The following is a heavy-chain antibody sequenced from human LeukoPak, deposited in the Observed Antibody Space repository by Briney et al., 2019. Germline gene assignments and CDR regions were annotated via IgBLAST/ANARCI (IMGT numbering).Heavy chain of an antibody. CDR2: MKEDGSEI. Sequence: GGSLRLSCAASGFPFNVQTMSWVRQAPGKGLDWVASMKEDGSEIYYVDSVKGRFTISRDNSKNSLYLQMNSLRAEDTAVYYCARGGATRGRFANWGQGNLVTVSS. CDR1: GFPFNVQT. J-gene: IGHJ4*02. CDR3: ARGGATRGRFAN. V-gene: IGHV3-7*01. D-gene: IGHD1-26*01.